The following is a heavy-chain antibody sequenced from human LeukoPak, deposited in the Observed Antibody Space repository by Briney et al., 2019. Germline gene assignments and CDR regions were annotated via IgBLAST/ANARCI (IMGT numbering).Heavy chain of an antibody. J-gene: IGHJ4*02. CDR2: ISYDGSNK. CDR1: GFTFSSYA. CDR3: ARDLSVAGDY. D-gene: IGHD6-19*01. Sequence: GRSLRLSCAASGFTFSSYAMHWVRQAPGKGLEWVAVISYDGSNKYYADSVKGRFTISRDNSKNTLYLRMNSLRAEDTAVYYCARDLSVAGDYWGQGTLVTVSS. V-gene: IGHV3-30-3*01.